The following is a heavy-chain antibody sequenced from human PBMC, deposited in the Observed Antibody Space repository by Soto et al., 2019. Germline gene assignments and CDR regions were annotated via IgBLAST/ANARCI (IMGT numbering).Heavy chain of an antibody. CDR2: IYSGGST. V-gene: IGHV3-53*01. CDR3: ARAGCSGYDFPCSYYFDY. Sequence: GGSLRLSCAASGFTVSSNYMSWVRQAPGKGLEWVSVIYSGGSTYYADSVKGRFTISRDNSKNTLYLQMNSLRAEDTAVYYCARAGCSGYDFPCSYYFDYWGQGTLVTVSS. D-gene: IGHD5-12*01. CDR1: GFTVSSNY. J-gene: IGHJ4*02.